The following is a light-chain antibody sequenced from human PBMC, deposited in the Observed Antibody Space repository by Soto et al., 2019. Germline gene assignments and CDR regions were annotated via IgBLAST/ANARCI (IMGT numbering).Light chain of an antibody. V-gene: IGLV2-14*01. CDR3: SSYTTTSRYV. CDR2: DVN. Sequence: QSVLTQPASVSGSPGQSITISCTGTSNDVGSYKYVSWYQQHPGKAPKLMIYDVNNRPSGISDRFSGSKSGNTASLTISGLQAEDEADYYCSSYTTTSRYVFGTGTKLTVL. CDR1: SNDVGSYKY. J-gene: IGLJ1*01.